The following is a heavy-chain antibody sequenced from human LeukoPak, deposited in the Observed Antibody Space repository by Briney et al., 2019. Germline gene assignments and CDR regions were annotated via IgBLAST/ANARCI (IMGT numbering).Heavy chain of an antibody. V-gene: IGHV4-59*08. D-gene: IGHD1-1*01. J-gene: IGHJ6*03. CDR2: IYYTGST. CDR1: GASISSSY. CDR3: ARLGIYPIQGYNYNYHYMDV. Sequence: NPSETLSLTCTVSGASISSSYWSCIRQPPGKGLEWIGYIYYTGSTNYNPSLKSRVTISVDMSKNQFSLQLSSVTAADTAAYYCARLGIYPIQGYNYNYHYMDVWAKGTTVTVSS.